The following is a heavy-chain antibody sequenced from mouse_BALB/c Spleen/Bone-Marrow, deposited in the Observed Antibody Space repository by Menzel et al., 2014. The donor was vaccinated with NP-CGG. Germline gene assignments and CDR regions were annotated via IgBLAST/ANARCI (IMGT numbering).Heavy chain of an antibody. CDR3: ARGGHDFSLDY. J-gene: IGHJ4*01. Sequence: LVESGAELGMPGASVKMSCKASGYTFTDNWIYWVKQRPGQGLEWIGAIDTSDSYTNFNQKFMGKASLTVDASSSTAYMHVSSLTSDDSAVYYCARGGHDFSLDYWGQGTSVTVSS. CDR1: GYTFTDNW. V-gene: IGHV1-69*01. D-gene: IGHD2-4*01. CDR2: IDTSDSYT.